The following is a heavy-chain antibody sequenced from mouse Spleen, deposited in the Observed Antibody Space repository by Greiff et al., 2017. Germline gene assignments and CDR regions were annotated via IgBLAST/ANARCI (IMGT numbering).Heavy chain of an antibody. D-gene: IGHD1-1*01. CDR3: AKGGFDGSSYWFAY. Sequence: EVQLQQSGPELVKPGASVKISCKASGYTFTDYYMNWVKQSHGKSLEWIGDINPNNGGTSYNQKFKGKATLTVDKSSSTAYMELRSLTSEDSAVYYCAKGGFDGSSYWFAYWGQGTLVTVSA. CDR1: GYTFTDYY. V-gene: IGHV1-26*01. CDR2: INPNNGGT. J-gene: IGHJ3*01.